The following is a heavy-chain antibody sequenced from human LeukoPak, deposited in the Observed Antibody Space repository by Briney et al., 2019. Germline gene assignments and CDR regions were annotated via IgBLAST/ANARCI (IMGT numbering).Heavy chain of an antibody. D-gene: IGHD5-12*01. Sequence: GRSLRLSCAASGFTFSSYGMHWVRQAPGKWLEWVAVISYDGSNKYYADSVKGRFTISRDNSKNTLYLQMNSLRAEDTAVYYCAKDHSKSLLGGYAFDIWGQGTMVTVSS. CDR3: AKDHSKSLLGGYAFDI. V-gene: IGHV3-30*18. CDR1: GFTFSSYG. CDR2: ISYDGSNK. J-gene: IGHJ3*02.